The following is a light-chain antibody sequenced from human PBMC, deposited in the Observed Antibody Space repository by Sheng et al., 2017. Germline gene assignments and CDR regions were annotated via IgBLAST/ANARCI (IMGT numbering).Light chain of an antibody. J-gene: IGKJ1*01. CDR1: QNVRIW. CDR3: QQYSDDWS. V-gene: IGKV1-5*03. CDR2: KAS. Sequence: IQMTQSPSTLSASVGDRVTITCRASQNVRIWVAWYQHKPGEAPKALIYKASNLERGVPSRFSGGGSGTQFTLTISNLQPDDFATYYCQQYSDDWSFGQGTKVENK.